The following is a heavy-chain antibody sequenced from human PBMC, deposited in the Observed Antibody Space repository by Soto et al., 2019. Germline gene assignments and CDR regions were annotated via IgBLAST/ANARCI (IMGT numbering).Heavy chain of an antibody. V-gene: IGHV3-23*01. CDR2: ISGSGGST. CDR1: GFTFSSYA. D-gene: IGHD3-3*01. Sequence: EVQLLESGGGLVQPGGSLRLSCAASGFTFSSYAMSWVRQAPGKGLEWVSAISGSGGSTYYADSVKGRFTISKDNAQNTLYLQMNSLRAEDTAVYYCAKAASIFGVVPNWFDPWGQGTLVTVSS. CDR3: AKAASIFGVVPNWFDP. J-gene: IGHJ5*02.